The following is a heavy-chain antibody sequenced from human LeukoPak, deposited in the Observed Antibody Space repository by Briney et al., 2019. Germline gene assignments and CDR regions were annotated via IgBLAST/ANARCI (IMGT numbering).Heavy chain of an antibody. V-gene: IGHV1-2*02. CDR1: GYTFTDYY. D-gene: IGHD1-26*01. Sequence: ASVKVSCRASGYTFTDYYIHWVRQAPGQGLEWMGWIYPNSGDTKYAQKFQGRVTVTRDTSISTAFMEVSRLTSDDTAVYYCARSGSDAFDVWGQGTMVTVSS. CDR2: IYPNSGDT. J-gene: IGHJ3*01. CDR3: ARSGSDAFDV.